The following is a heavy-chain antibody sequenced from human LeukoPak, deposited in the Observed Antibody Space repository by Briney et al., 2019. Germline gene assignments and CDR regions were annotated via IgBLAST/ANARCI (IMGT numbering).Heavy chain of an antibody. V-gene: IGHV3-23*01. J-gene: IGHJ4*02. D-gene: IGHD3-22*01. Sequence: GGSLRLSCAASGFTVSSNYMSWVRQAPGKGLEWVSAISGSGGSTYYADSVKGRFTISRDNSKNTLYLQMNSLRAEDTAVYYCAKEGRHYYDSSGNGVMNYWGQGTLVTVSS. CDR3: AKEGRHYYDSSGNGVMNY. CDR2: ISGSGGST. CDR1: GFTVSSNY.